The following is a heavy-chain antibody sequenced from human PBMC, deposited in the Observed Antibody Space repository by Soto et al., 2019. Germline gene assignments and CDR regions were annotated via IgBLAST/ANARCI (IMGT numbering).Heavy chain of an antibody. J-gene: IGHJ4*02. CDR2: LTGSGGRT. CDR1: GFTLSGYG. Sequence: GGPLTLSCVASGFTLSGYGMSWVRKAPGKGLEWVATLTGSGGRTHYADSVKGRFTISRDSSKNTLYLQMNSLRAEDTAVYFCAKDYYFDCWGQGTLVTVSS. CDR3: AKDYYFDC. V-gene: IGHV3-23*01.